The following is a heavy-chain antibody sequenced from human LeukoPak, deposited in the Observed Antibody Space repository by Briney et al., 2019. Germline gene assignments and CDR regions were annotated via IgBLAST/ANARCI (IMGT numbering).Heavy chain of an antibody. D-gene: IGHD6-13*01. CDR2: INPSGGST. V-gene: IGHV1-46*01. Sequence: ASVKVSCKASGYTFTSYAMNWVRQAPGQGLEWMGIINPSGGSTSYAQKFQGRVTMTRDTSTSTVYMELSSLRSEDTAVYYCARDVVAAAGTKNWFDPWGQGTLVTVSS. CDR1: GYTFTSYA. CDR3: ARDVVAAAGTKNWFDP. J-gene: IGHJ5*02.